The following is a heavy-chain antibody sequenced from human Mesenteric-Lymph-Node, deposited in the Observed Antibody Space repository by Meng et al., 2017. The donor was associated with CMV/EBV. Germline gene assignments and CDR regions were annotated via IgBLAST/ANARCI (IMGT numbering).Heavy chain of an antibody. CDR3: ARERGLRAGFDY. V-gene: IGHV4-39*06. D-gene: IGHD2-15*01. CDR2: IYYSGST. J-gene: IGHJ4*02. CDR1: GGSISSSSYY. Sequence: SETLSLPCTVSGGSISSSSYYWGWIRQPPGTGLEWIGSIYYSGSTYYNPSLRSRVTISVDTSKNQFALKLYSVTAADTAVYYCARERGLRAGFDYWGQGILVTVSS.